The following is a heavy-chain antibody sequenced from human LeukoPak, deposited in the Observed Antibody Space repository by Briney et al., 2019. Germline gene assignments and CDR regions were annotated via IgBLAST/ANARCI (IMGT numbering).Heavy chain of an antibody. CDR1: GGSVSSGSYY. V-gene: IGHV4-61*01. CDR2: IYYSGST. D-gene: IGHD5-24*01. CDR3: ARWARDGCTLSDAFDI. Sequence: SETLSLTCTVSGGSVSSGSYYWSWIRQPPGKGLEWIGYIYYSGSTNYNPSLKSRVTISVDTSKNQFSLKLSSVTAADTAVYYCARWARDGCTLSDAFDIWGQGTMVTVSS. J-gene: IGHJ3*02.